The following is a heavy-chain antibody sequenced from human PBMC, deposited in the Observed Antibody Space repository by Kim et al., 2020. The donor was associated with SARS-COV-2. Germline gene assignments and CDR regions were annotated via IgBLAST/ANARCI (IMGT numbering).Heavy chain of an antibody. Sequence: GGSLRLSCAASGFTFSSYGMHWVRQAPGKGLEWVAVIWYDGSNKYYVDSVKGRFTISRDNSKNTLYLQMNSLRAEDTAVYYCAKDWGGGYSGPFDYWGQGTLVTVSS. CDR1: GFTFSSYG. J-gene: IGHJ4*02. CDR3: AKDWGGGYSGPFDY. D-gene: IGHD5-12*01. V-gene: IGHV3-33*06. CDR2: IWYDGSNK.